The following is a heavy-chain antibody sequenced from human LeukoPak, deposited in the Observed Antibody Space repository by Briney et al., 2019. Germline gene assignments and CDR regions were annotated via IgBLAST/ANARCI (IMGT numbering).Heavy chain of an antibody. J-gene: IGHJ4*02. Sequence: SETLSLTCSLYGGSFSDYYWSWIRRPPGQGLEWIGEINRSGSTNYNPSLRGRVTISVDTSKNQFSLKLSSMTAADTAVYYCARGLGVDCSSTSCYTSPGGRDYWGQGTLVTVSS. CDR1: GGSFSDYY. CDR3: ARGLGVDCSSTSCYTSPGGRDY. D-gene: IGHD2-2*02. CDR2: INRSGST. V-gene: IGHV4-34*01.